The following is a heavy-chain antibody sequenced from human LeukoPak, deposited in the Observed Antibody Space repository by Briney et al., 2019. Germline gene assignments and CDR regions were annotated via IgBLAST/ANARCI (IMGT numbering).Heavy chain of an antibody. CDR1: GDSIGSYY. J-gene: IGHJ4*02. Sequence: SETLSLTCTVSGDSIGSYYWSWIRQPPGKGLEWIGEINHSGSTNYNPSLKSRVTISVDTSKNQFSLKLSSVTAADTAVYYCAREGWRGVPAHFDYWGQGTLVTVSS. D-gene: IGHD2-2*01. V-gene: IGHV4-34*01. CDR2: INHSGST. CDR3: AREGWRGVPAHFDY.